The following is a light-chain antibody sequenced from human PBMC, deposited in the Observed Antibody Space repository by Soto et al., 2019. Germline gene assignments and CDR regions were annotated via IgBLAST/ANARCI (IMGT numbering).Light chain of an antibody. Sequence: SSFSASTGDRVTITCRASQGISSYLAWYQQKPGKAPKLLIYAASTLQSGVPSRFSGSGSGTDFTLTISCLQSEDFATYYCQQYYSYPTFGGGTKVDIK. V-gene: IGKV1-8*01. CDR2: AAS. J-gene: IGKJ4*02. CDR1: QGISSY. CDR3: QQYYSYPT.